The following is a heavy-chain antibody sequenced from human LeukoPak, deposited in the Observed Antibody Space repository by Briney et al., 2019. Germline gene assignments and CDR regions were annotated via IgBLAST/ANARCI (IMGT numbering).Heavy chain of an antibody. J-gene: IGHJ4*02. CDR3: ARHGYASGSHDY. D-gene: IGHD3-10*01. CDR1: GFTFSSYW. CDR2: IKQDGSDK. Sequence: GGSLRLSCAASGFTFSSYWMTWVRQAPGTGLEWVANIKQDGSDKYYVDSVKGRFTISRDNAKSSLYLQMNSLRVEDTAVYYCARHGYASGSHDYWGQGTLVSVSS. V-gene: IGHV3-7*04.